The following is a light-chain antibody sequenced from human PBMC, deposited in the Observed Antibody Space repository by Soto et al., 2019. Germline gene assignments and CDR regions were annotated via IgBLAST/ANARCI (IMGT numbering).Light chain of an antibody. V-gene: IGKV3-20*01. CDR1: QSVTYGY. Sequence: DIVLTQSPGTLFLSPGERATLSYRASQSVTYGYLAWYQLKPGQAPRLLIFGASIRATGIPDRFSGSGSGTDFTLSISRLETEDFAVYYCQQYVTSQLTFGGGTKVAIK. J-gene: IGKJ4*01. CDR3: QQYVTSQLT. CDR2: GAS.